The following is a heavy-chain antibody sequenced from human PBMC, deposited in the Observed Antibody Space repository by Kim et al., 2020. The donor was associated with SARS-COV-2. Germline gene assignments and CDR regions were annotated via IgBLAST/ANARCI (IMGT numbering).Heavy chain of an antibody. CDR2: ISGSGGST. V-gene: IGHV3-23*01. CDR3: ANDYFEAGAGSVYYYGMDV. D-gene: IGHD6-13*01. Sequence: GGSLRLSCAASGFTFSSYAMSWVRQAPGKGLEWVSAISGSGGSTYYADSVKGRFTISRDNSKNTLYLQMNSLRAEDTAVYYCANDYFEAGAGSVYYYGMDVWGQGTTVTVSS. J-gene: IGHJ6*02. CDR1: GFTFSSYA.